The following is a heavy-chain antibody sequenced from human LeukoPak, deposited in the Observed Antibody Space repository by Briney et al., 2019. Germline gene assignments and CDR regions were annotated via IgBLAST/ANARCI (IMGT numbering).Heavy chain of an antibody. CDR2: ISGSVSST. Sequence: GGTLRLSCAASGFTFSSYAMSWVRQAPGKGLEWVSIISGSVSSTYYADSVKGRFTISRDNAKNSLYLQMNSLRAEDTAAYYCARDVGTEMATIMNWFDPWGQGTLVTVSS. D-gene: IGHD5-24*01. CDR1: GFTFSSYA. J-gene: IGHJ5*02. CDR3: ARDVGTEMATIMNWFDP. V-gene: IGHV3-23*01.